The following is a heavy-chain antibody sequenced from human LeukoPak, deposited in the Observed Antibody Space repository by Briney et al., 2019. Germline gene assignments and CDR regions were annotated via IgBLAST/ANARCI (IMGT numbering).Heavy chain of an antibody. CDR2: IDSSSSYI. CDR3: ARDPATPHDY. J-gene: IGHJ4*02. Sequence: KAGGSLRLSCAASGFTFSTCSMNWVRQAPGKGLEWVASIDSSSSYIYYADSEKGRLTIPRDNAKNSLYLQMNSLRAEDTAVYYCARDPATPHDYWGQGTLVTVSS. D-gene: IGHD5-12*01. V-gene: IGHV3-21*01. CDR1: GFTFSTCS.